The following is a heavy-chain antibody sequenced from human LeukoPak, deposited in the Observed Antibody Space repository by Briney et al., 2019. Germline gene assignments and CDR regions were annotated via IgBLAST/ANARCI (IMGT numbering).Heavy chain of an antibody. J-gene: IGHJ4*02. CDR1: GYTFTSYG. V-gene: IGHV1-18*01. D-gene: IGHD6-19*01. CDR2: ISSYNGNT. CDR3: ARRMAVAGTPFDY. Sequence: GASVKVSCKASGYTFTSYGISWVRQAPGQGLKWMGWISSYNGNTNYAQKLQGRVTMSTDTSTSTAYMELRSLRSDDTAVYYCARRMAVAGTPFDYWGQGTQVTVSS.